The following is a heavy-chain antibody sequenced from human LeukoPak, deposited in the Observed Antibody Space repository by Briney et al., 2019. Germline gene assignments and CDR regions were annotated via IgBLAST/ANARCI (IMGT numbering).Heavy chain of an antibody. Sequence: GASVKVSCKASGYTFTGYYMHWVRQAPGQGLEWMGWINPNSGGTNYAQKIQGRVTMTRDTSISTAYMELSRLRSDDTAVYYCARELNYDSSGYYFDYWGHGTLASVSS. CDR2: INPNSGGT. J-gene: IGHJ4*01. D-gene: IGHD3-22*01. CDR3: ARELNYDSSGYYFDY. CDR1: GYTFTGYY. V-gene: IGHV1-2*02.